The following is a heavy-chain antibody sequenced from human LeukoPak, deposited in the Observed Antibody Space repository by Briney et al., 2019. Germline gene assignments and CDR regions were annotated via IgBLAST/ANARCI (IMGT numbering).Heavy chain of an antibody. CDR2: IHYSGIT. CDR1: GASISSYY. D-gene: IGHD6-19*01. CDR3: ARVMDSVAGYNYYGMDV. Sequence: SETLSLTCTVSGASISSYYWSWIRQPPGKGLEYIGYIHYSGITNYNPSLKSRVTISVDTSKNQFSLRLSSVTAADTAVYYCARVMDSVAGYNYYGMDVWGQGTTVTVSS. J-gene: IGHJ6*02. V-gene: IGHV4-59*08.